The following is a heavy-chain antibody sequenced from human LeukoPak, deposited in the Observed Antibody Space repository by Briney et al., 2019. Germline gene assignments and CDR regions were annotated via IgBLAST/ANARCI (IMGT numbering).Heavy chain of an antibody. CDR3: AREGRDYYDSSGPGCDWFDP. CDR1: GGTFSSYA. Sequence: PVKVSCKASGGTFSSYAISWVRQAPGQGLEWMGGIIPIFGTANYAQKLQGRVTITADESTSTAYMELSSLRSEDTAVYYCAREGRDYYDSSGPGCDWFDPWGQGTLVTVSS. J-gene: IGHJ5*02. V-gene: IGHV1-69*13. D-gene: IGHD3-22*01. CDR2: IIPIFGTA.